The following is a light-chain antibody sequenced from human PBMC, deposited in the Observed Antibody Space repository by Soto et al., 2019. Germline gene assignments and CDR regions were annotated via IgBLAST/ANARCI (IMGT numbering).Light chain of an antibody. V-gene: IGKV3-15*01. J-gene: IGKJ5*01. CDR1: QSVSSSY. CDR3: QEYNEWPPFT. CDR2: GAS. Sequence: EIVLTQSPGTLSLSPGERATLSCRASQSVSSSYLAWYQQKPGQAPRLLIYGASTRATGIPARFSGSVSGTEFTLTISSLQSDDFAVYHCQEYNEWPPFTFGQGTRLEIK.